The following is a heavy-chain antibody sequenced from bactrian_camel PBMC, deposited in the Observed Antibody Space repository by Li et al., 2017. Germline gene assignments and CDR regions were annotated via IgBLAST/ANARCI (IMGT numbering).Heavy chain of an antibody. Sequence: QVQLVESGGGLVQPGDSLRLSCEASGFTFASYWMYWVRQTPGKGFEWISTISSRAGAITHYSESVKGRYTISRDNSKNTIYLQMRSLKAEDTAVYYCAADELDYGFGASMCGGTYRSQGTQVTVS. CDR1: GFTFASYW. CDR2: ISSRAGAIT. J-gene: IGHJ4*01. D-gene: IGHD5*01. CDR3: AADELDYGFGASMCGGTY. V-gene: IGHV3S1*01.